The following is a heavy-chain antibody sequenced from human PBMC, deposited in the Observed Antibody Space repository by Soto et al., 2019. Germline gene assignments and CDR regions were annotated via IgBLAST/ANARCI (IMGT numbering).Heavy chain of an antibody. D-gene: IGHD1-1*01. V-gene: IGHV1-3*05. Sequence: QVQLVQSGAEEKKPGASVKVSCKTSGYTFTSYAMHWVRQAPGQRLEWMGWINGGNGNTKYSQKFQGRVTITRDTSARTAYMELSSLRSDDTAVYYCARGRGYNWNDFDYWGQGTLVTVSS. CDR1: GYTFTSYA. J-gene: IGHJ4*02. CDR3: ARGRGYNWNDFDY. CDR2: INGGNGNT.